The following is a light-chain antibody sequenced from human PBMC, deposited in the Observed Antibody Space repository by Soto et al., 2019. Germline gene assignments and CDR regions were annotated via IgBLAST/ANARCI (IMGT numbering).Light chain of an antibody. CDR3: CSYAATSTLV. CDR1: SSDVGIYNY. CDR2: DVI. V-gene: IGLV2-11*01. Sequence: QSALTQPRSVSGSPGQSVTISCTGTSSDVGIYNYVSWYQHHPGKAPKLIIYDVIKRPSGVPDRFSGSKSGITASLTISGLRADDEADYYCCSYAATSTLVFGGGTKLTVL. J-gene: IGLJ3*02.